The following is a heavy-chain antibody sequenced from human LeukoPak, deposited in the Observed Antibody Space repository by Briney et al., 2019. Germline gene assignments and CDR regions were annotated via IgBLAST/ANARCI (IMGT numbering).Heavy chain of an antibody. Sequence: ASVKVSCKASGYXFTGYYIHWVRQAPGQGLEWMGWINPNSGGTNYAQKFQGRVTMTRDTSISTAYMELSRLRSDDTAVYYCASTTNYGSGSYYNGPHDYWGQGTLVTVSS. CDR2: INPNSGGT. CDR1: GYXFTGYY. J-gene: IGHJ4*02. CDR3: ASTTNYGSGSYYNGPHDY. D-gene: IGHD3-10*01. V-gene: IGHV1-2*02.